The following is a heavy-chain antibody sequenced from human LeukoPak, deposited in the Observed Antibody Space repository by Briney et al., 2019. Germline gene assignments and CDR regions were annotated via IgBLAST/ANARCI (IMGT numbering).Heavy chain of an antibody. Sequence: GGSLRLSCAASGFTFRSYAMSWVRQAPGKGLEWVSAISDSGAATNYADSVKGRLTISRDNSKNTLYLQMNSLRAEDTAVYYCAKRSCSGGSCNFGYWGQGSLVTVSS. J-gene: IGHJ4*02. CDR1: GFTFRSYA. D-gene: IGHD2-15*01. CDR3: AKRSCSGGSCNFGY. V-gene: IGHV3-23*01. CDR2: ISDSGAAT.